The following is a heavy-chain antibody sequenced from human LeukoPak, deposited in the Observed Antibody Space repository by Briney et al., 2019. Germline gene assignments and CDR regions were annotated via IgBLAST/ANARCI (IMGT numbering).Heavy chain of an antibody. J-gene: IGHJ4*02. Sequence: PGGSLRLSCAASGFIFSRYGMHWVRQAPGKGLEWVAFIRYDGSNKYYADSVKGRFTISRDNSKNTLYLQMNSLRAEDTAVYYCARENSVYPRGDFDYWGQGTLVTVSS. D-gene: IGHD5/OR15-5a*01. V-gene: IGHV3-30*02. CDR3: ARENSVYPRGDFDY. CDR2: IRYDGSNK. CDR1: GFIFSRYG.